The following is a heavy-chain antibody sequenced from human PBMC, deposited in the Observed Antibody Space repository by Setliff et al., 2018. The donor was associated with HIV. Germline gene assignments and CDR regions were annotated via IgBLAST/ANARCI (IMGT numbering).Heavy chain of an antibody. D-gene: IGHD2-21*02. CDR1: GGSISSNNYY. CDR3: ARGVPLLPPHY. CDR2: IFYSETVYYGGRT. Sequence: SETLSLTCTVSGGSISSNNYYWGWIRQPPGKGLEWIGSIFYSETVYYGGRTYYSPSLKSRVTISVDTAKSQFSLKLSSVTAADTAVYYCARGVPLLPPHYWGQGTLVTVSS. V-gene: IGHV4-39*07. J-gene: IGHJ4*02.